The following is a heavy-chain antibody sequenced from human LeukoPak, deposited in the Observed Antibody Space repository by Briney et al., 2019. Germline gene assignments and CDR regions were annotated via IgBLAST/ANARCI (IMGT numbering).Heavy chain of an antibody. J-gene: IGHJ4*02. D-gene: IGHD4-17*01. CDR3: ARSLYGGAGFDY. Sequence: SETLSLTCTVSGGSISSGGYYWSWIRQHPGKGLEWIGYIYYSGSTYYNPSLKSRVTISVDTSKNQFSLKLSSVTAADTAVYYCARSLYGGAGFDYWGQGTLVTVSS. CDR2: IYYSGST. V-gene: IGHV4-31*03. CDR1: GGSISSGGYY.